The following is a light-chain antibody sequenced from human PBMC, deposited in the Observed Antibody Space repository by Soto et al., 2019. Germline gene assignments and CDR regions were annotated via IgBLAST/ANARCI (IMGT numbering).Light chain of an antibody. J-gene: IGLJ3*02. Sequence: QSALTQPASVSGSPGQSIAISCTGTNSDVGGYNYVSWYQHHPGKAPKLMIYEVSNRPSGVSNRFSGSKSGNTASLTISGLQAEDEADYYCSSYTTSTTRVFGGGTKLTVL. CDR3: SSYTTSTTRV. V-gene: IGLV2-14*01. CDR2: EVS. CDR1: NSDVGGYNY.